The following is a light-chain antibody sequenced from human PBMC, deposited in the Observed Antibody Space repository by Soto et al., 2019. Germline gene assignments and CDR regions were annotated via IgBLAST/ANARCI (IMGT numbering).Light chain of an antibody. V-gene: IGKV3-15*01. CDR2: GAS. CDR3: QQYYSGRT. CDR1: QSVSSN. Sequence: EIVMTQSPATLSVSPGERATLSCRASQSVSSNLAWYQQKPGQAPRLLIYGASTRATGIPARFSGSGSGTEFTLTISSLQSEDVATYYCQQYYSGRTFGQGTKVEI. J-gene: IGKJ1*01.